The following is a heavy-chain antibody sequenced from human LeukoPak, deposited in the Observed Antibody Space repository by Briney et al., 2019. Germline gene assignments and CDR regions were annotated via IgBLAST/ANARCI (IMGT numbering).Heavy chain of an antibody. V-gene: IGHV3-7*01. CDR1: GFTFSSYW. J-gene: IGHJ4*02. CDR3: ARDRSPVYYDFWSGYYDFDY. CDR2: IKQDGSEK. Sequence: GGSLRLSCAASGFTFSSYWMSWVRQAPGKGLEWVANIKQDGSEKYYVDSVKGRFTISRDNAKNSLYLQMNSLRAEDTAVYYCARDRSPVYYDFWSGYYDFDYWGQGTLVTVSS. D-gene: IGHD3-3*01.